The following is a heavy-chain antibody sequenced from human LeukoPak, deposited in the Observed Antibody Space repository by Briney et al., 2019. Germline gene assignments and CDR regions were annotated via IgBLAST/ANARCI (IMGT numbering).Heavy chain of an antibody. Sequence: ASVKVSCKASGYTFTSYGISWVRQAPGHGLEWMGWINPNSGGTNYAQEFQGRVTMTRDTSISTAYMELSRLRSDDTAVYYCASAYSSSEEDWGQGTLVTVSS. D-gene: IGHD6-6*01. J-gene: IGHJ4*02. CDR2: INPNSGGT. CDR3: ASAYSSSEED. V-gene: IGHV1-2*02. CDR1: GYTFTSYG.